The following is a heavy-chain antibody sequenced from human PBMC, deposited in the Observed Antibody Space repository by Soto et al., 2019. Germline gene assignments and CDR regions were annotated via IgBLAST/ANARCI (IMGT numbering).Heavy chain of an antibody. CDR3: AAHVPEAVAAHLY. Sequence: SVKVSCKASGGTFSSYAISWVRQAPGQGLEWMRGIIPIFGTANYAQKFQGRVTITADKSTSTAYMELSSLRSEDTAVYYCAAHVPEAVAAHLYWGQGTLVTVSS. CDR1: GGTFSSYA. CDR2: IIPIFGTA. D-gene: IGHD6-19*01. J-gene: IGHJ4*02. V-gene: IGHV1-69*06.